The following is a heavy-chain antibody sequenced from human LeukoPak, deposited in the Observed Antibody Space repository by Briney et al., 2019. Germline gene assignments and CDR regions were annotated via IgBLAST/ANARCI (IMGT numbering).Heavy chain of an antibody. CDR1: GFTFDDYA. CDR3: ARSSWYPRYYYYYGMDV. J-gene: IGHJ6*02. D-gene: IGHD6-13*01. Sequence: GRSLRLSCAASGFTFDDYAMHWVRQAPGKGLEWVSGISWNSGSIGYADSVKGRFTISRDNAKNSLYLQMNSLRAEDTALYYCARSSWYPRYYYYYGMDVWGQGTTVTVSS. V-gene: IGHV3-9*01. CDR2: ISWNSGSI.